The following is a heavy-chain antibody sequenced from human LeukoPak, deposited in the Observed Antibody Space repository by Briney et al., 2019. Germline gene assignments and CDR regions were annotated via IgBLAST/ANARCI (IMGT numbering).Heavy chain of an antibody. CDR3: AKRGGSYFDY. CDR2: ISNDGSNK. Sequence: GGSLRLSCAASGFTLSSSGMHWVRQAPGKGLEWLAVISNDGSNKYYADSVKGRFTISRDNPKNTLYLEMNSLRAEDTAVYYCAKRGGSYFDYWGQGTLVTVSS. V-gene: IGHV3-30*18. D-gene: IGHD1-26*01. J-gene: IGHJ4*02. CDR1: GFTLSSSG.